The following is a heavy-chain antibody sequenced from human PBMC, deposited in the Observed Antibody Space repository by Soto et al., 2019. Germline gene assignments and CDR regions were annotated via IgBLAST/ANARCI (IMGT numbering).Heavy chain of an antibody. CDR3: ARDTVGVAASYYYYYMDV. J-gene: IGHJ6*03. V-gene: IGHV4-31*03. Sequence: PSETLSLTCTVSGGSISSGGYYWSWIRQHPGKGLEWIGYIYYSGSTYYNPSLKSRVTISVDTSKNQFSLKLSSVTAADTAVYYCARDTVGVAASYYYYYMDVWGKGTTVTVSS. D-gene: IGHD2-15*01. CDR1: GGSISSGGYY. CDR2: IYYSGST.